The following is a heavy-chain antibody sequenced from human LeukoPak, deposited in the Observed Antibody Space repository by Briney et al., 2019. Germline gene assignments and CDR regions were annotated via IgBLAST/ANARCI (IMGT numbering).Heavy chain of an antibody. CDR1: GGTFSSYA. CDR2: IIPIFGTA. Sequence: SVKVSCKASGGTFSSYAISWVRQAPGKGLEWMGGIIPIFGTANYAQKFQGRVTITADKSTSTAYMELSSLRSEDTAVYYCARDGGPHRGAFDVWGQGTMVTVSS. D-gene: IGHD3-16*01. J-gene: IGHJ3*01. CDR3: ARDGGPHRGAFDV. V-gene: IGHV1-69*06.